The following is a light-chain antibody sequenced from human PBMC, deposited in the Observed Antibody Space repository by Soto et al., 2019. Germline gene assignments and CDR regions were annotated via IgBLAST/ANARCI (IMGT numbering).Light chain of an antibody. CDR1: QGISSY. V-gene: IGKV1-9*01. CDR3: QQLNSYRIT. J-gene: IGKJ5*01. Sequence: DIQLTQSPSFLSASVGARVTITCRASQGISSYLAWYQQKPGKAPKLLIYAASTLQSGVPSRFSGSGSGTEFTLTISSLQPEDFVTYYCQQLNSYRITFGQGTRLEIK. CDR2: AAS.